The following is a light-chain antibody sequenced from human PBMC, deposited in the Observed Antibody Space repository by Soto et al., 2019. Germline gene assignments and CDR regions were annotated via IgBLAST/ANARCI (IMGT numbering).Light chain of an antibody. V-gene: IGKV3-20*01. CDR1: QSVSSSF. Sequence: EIVLTQSPGTRSLSPGERATLSCRASQSVSSSFLAWYQQKPGQAPRLLIYGASSRATGIPDRFSGSGSGTDFTLTISRLEPEDFAVYYCQQYDNSPWTFGQGTKVEIK. J-gene: IGKJ1*01. CDR2: GAS. CDR3: QQYDNSPWT.